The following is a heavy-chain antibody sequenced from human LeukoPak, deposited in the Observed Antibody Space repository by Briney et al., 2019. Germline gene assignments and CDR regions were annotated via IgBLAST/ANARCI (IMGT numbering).Heavy chain of an antibody. D-gene: IGHD6-19*01. Sequence: ASVKVSCKASGYTFTGYYMHWVRQAPGQGLEWMGWISGYNGNTNYAQKFQGRVTMTTDTSTSTAYMEVRSLRSDDTAVYYCARDGGSGLYYFDYWGQGALVTVSS. CDR3: ARDGGSGLYYFDY. CDR1: GYTFTGYY. V-gene: IGHV1-18*04. J-gene: IGHJ4*02. CDR2: ISGYNGNT.